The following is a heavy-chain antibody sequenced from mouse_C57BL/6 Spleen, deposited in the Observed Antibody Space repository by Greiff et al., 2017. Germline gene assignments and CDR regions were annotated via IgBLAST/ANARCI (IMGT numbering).Heavy chain of an antibody. CDR3: ARSVGLGVAY. Sequence: QVQLQQSGAELVRPGSSVKLSCKASGYTFTSYWMHWVKQRPIQGLEWIGNIDPSDSETHYNQKFKDKATLTVDKSSSTAYMQLSSLTSEDSAVYYCARSVGLGVAYWGQGTLVTVSA. J-gene: IGHJ3*01. CDR2: IDPSDSET. D-gene: IGHD2-2*01. CDR1: GYTFTSYW. V-gene: IGHV1-52*01.